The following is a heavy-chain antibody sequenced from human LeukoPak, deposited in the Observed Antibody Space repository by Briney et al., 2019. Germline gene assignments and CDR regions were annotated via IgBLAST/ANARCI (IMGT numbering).Heavy chain of an antibody. V-gene: IGHV4-38-2*02. CDR3: ARDYVPCCGGDCYPLSS. J-gene: IGHJ4*02. Sequence: PSETLSLTCTVSGCSISSGYYWGWIRQPPGKGLEWIGSIYHSGSTYYNPSLKSRVTISVDTSKNQFSLKLSSVTAADTAVYYCARDYVPCCGGDCYPLSSWGQGTLVTVSS. CDR2: IYHSGST. CDR1: GCSISSGYY. D-gene: IGHD2-21*01.